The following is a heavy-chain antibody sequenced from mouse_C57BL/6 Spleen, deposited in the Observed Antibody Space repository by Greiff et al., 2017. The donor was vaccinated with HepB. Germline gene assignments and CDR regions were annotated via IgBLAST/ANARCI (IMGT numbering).Heavy chain of an antibody. J-gene: IGHJ4*01. V-gene: IGHV1-55*01. CDR2: IYPGSGST. Sequence: QVQLQQSGAELVKPGASVKMSCKASGYTFTSYWITWVKQRPGQGLEWIGDIYPGSGSTNYNEKFKSKATLTVDTSSSTAYMQLSSLTSEDSAVYYCASRGGYYDAMDYWGQGTSVTVSS. CDR3: ASRGGYYDAMDY. CDR1: GYTFTSYW. D-gene: IGHD2-2*01.